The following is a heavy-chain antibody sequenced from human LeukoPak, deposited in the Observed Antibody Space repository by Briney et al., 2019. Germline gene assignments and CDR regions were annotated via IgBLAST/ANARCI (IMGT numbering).Heavy chain of an antibody. CDR1: GFTFSSYS. CDR3: ARDLGPYPGGSFDY. J-gene: IGHJ4*02. CDR2: ISSSSSYI. V-gene: IGHV3-21*01. Sequence: GGSLRLSCAASGFTFSSYSMNWVRQAPGKGLEWVSSISSSSSYICYADSVKGRFTISRDNAKNSLYLQMNSLRAEDTAVYYCARDLGPYPGGSFDYWGQGTLVTVSS.